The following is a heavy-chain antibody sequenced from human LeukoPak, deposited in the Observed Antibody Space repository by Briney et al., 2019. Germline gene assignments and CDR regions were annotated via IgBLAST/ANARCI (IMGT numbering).Heavy chain of an antibody. J-gene: IGHJ4*02. CDR3: ARDIVGATGFDY. D-gene: IGHD1-26*01. Sequence: SVTVSFKASGGTCTSYAISWVRQAPGQRLEWMGGIIPIFGTANYAQKFQGRVTITADESTSTAYMELSSLRSEDTAVYYCARDIVGATGFDYWGQGTLVTVSS. CDR1: GGTCTSYA. V-gene: IGHV1-69*13. CDR2: IIPIFGTA.